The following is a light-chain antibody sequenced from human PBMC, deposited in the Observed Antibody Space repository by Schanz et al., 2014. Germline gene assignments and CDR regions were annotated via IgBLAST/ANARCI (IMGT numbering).Light chain of an antibody. CDR3: QQYGGSYT. CDR1: QSVNSNS. CDR2: STS. J-gene: IGKJ2*01. Sequence: EIVLIQSPGTLSLSPGDRATLSCRASQSVNSNSLAWYQQKPGQAPRLVIYSTSNRATGIPDRFSGSGSGTDFTLTISRLEPEDFAVYYCQQYGGSYTFGQGTKLEIK. V-gene: IGKV3-20*01.